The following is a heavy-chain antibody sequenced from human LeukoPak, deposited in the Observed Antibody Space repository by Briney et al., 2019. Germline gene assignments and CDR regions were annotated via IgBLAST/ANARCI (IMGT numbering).Heavy chain of an antibody. Sequence: ASVKVSCKASGGTFSSYAISWVRQAPGQGLEWMGGIIPIFGTANYAQKFQGRVTITADESTSTAYMELSSLRSEDTAVYYCARDLLTPDTAMGVVYCYYGMDVWGQGTTVTVSS. V-gene: IGHV1-69*13. J-gene: IGHJ6*02. CDR2: IIPIFGTA. CDR1: GGTFSSYA. CDR3: ARDLLTPDTAMGVVYCYYGMDV. D-gene: IGHD5-18*01.